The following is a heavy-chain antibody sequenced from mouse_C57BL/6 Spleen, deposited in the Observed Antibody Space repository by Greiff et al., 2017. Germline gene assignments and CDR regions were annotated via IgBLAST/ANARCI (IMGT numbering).Heavy chain of an antibody. V-gene: IGHV1-15*01. CDR3: TRRDYGSSYGGYYFDD. J-gene: IGHJ2*01. CDR1: GYTFTDYE. CDR2: IDPETGGT. Sequence: VQLQQSGAELVRPGASVTLSCKASGYTFTDYEMHWVQQTPVHGLEWIGAIDPETGGTAYNQKFKGKAILTADTSSSTAYMELRSLTSEDSAVYYCTRRDYGSSYGGYYFDDWGQGTTLTVSS. D-gene: IGHD1-1*01.